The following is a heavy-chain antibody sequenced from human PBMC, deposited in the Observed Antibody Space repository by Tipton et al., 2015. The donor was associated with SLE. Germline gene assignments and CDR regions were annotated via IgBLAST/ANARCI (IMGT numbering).Heavy chain of an antibody. D-gene: IGHD5-12*01. J-gene: IGHJ3*02. Sequence: TLSLTCTVSGGSISSSSYYWGWIRQPPGKGLGGIGSIYYSGSTYYNPSLKSRVTISVDTSKNQFSLKLSSVTAADTAVYYCARPGGYSGREAAFDIWGQGTMVTVSS. V-gene: IGHV4-39*01. CDR1: GGSISSSSYY. CDR2: IYYSGST. CDR3: ARPGGYSGREAAFDI.